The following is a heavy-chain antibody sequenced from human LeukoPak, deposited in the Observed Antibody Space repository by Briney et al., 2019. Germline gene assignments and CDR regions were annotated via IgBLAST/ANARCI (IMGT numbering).Heavy chain of an antibody. V-gene: IGHV4-61*01. CDR2: IYYSGTT. D-gene: IGHD3-10*01. CDR3: TRGGSYYRTMI. Sequence: SETLSLTCTVSGGSISSSTYYWSWIRQPPGKGLEWIGYIYYSGTTSYNPSLKSRVTISVDTSKNQFSLNLNSVTAADTAVYYCTRGGSYYRTMIWGQGTMVTVSS. J-gene: IGHJ3*02. CDR1: GGSISSSTYY.